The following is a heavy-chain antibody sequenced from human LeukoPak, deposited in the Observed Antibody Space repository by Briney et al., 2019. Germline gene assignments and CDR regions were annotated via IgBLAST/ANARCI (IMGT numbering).Heavy chain of an antibody. V-gene: IGHV4-4*07. CDR2: IDTSGST. CDR1: SDSISGYY. D-gene: IGHD2-2*01. CDR3: AREPAFDY. Sequence: SETLSLTRTVSSDSISGYYWGWIRQPPGRGLEWIGRIDTSGSTNYNPSLKSRVTMSVGTSKNQSSLKLRSVTAADTAVYYCAREPAFDYWGQGTLVTVSS. J-gene: IGHJ4*02.